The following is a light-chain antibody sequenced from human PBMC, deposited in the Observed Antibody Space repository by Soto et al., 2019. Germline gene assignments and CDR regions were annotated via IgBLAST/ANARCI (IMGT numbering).Light chain of an antibody. V-gene: IGLV1-47*01. CDR2: RNN. Sequence: SVLPQPPSATGTPGQRVTISCSGSSSNIGSNYVYWYQQLPGTAPKLLIYRNNQRPSGVPDRFSGSKSGTSASLAISGLRSEDEADYYCAAWDDSLSGCYVFGTGTKVTVL. CDR3: AAWDDSLSGCYV. J-gene: IGLJ1*01. CDR1: SSNIGSNY.